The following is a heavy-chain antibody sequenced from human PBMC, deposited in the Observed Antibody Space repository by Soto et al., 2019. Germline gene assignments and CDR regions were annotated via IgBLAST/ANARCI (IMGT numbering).Heavy chain of an antibody. CDR2: IHYSGST. CDR1: GGSISGEGYY. D-gene: IGHD6-13*01. Sequence: QVQLQESGPGLVEPSQTLSLTCTVSGGSISGEGYYWSWIRPYSGRGLEWIGYIHYSGSTYYNPSLKSRVIISVDTSKTQFFLNLSSVTAADTAVYYCARAWTATAGWANWFDRWGQGTLVTVSS. V-gene: IGHV4-31*03. CDR3: ARAWTATAGWANWFDR. J-gene: IGHJ5*02.